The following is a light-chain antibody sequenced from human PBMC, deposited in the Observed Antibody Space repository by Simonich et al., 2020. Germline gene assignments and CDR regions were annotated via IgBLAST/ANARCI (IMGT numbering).Light chain of an antibody. Sequence: QSALTQPASVSGSPGQSITISCTETSSDVGSYNLVSWYQKHPGKAPKLMIYEGSKRTSWVYNRFSGSKSGKTASLTISGLQAEDEADYYCCSYAGSSTYVVFGGGTKLTVL. CDR3: CSYAGSSTYVV. V-gene: IGLV2-23*01. CDR2: EGS. J-gene: IGLJ2*01. CDR1: SSDVGSYNL.